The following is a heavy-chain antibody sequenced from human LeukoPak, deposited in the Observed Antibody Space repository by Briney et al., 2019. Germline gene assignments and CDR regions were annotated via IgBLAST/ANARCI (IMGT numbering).Heavy chain of an antibody. CDR2: IKGDGSAK. Sequence: GGSLRLSCAASGFAFSDSWMTWIRQAPGKGLEWVAFIKGDGSAKKYVDSVKGRFTISRDNAKDSLFLQMNSLRAEDTAVYYCARDRGWIQHDIWGQGTMVTVSS. D-gene: IGHD5-18*01. CDR1: GFAFSDSW. J-gene: IGHJ3*02. V-gene: IGHV3-7*01. CDR3: ARDRGWIQHDI.